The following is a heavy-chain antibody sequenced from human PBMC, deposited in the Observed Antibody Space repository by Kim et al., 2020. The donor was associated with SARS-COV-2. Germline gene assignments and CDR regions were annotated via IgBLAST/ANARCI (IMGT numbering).Heavy chain of an antibody. CDR3: TKVLTSVGIYVWYFDL. CDR1: GFSFNNYG. Sequence: GGSLRLSCAASGFSFNNYGMNWVRQSPGKGLEWLSSISADGGGTTYADSVKDRFTISRDNFQNTLYLQMHSLRAEDTAVYYCTKVLTSVGIYVWYFDLWGRGTQVTVSS. V-gene: IGHV3-23*01. CDR2: ISADGGGT. J-gene: IGHJ2*01. D-gene: IGHD6-13*01.